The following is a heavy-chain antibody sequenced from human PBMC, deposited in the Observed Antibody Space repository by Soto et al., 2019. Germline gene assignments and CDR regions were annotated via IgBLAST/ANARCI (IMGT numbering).Heavy chain of an antibody. CDR2: IIPILGIA. CDR1: GGTFSSYT. D-gene: IGHD2-2*01. Sequence: ASVKVSCKASGGTFSSYTISWVRQAPGQGLEWMGRIIPILGIANYAQKFQGRVTITADRSTSTAYMELSSLRSEDTAVYYCARVFGCSSASCQGADYWGQGTLVTVSS. CDR3: ARVFGCSSASCQGADY. V-gene: IGHV1-69*02. J-gene: IGHJ4*02.